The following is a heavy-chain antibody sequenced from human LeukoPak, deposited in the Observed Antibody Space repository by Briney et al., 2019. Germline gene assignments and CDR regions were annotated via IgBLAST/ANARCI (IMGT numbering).Heavy chain of an antibody. CDR3: ARRGWFGELFPANY. J-gene: IGHJ4*02. V-gene: IGHV3-48*03. D-gene: IGHD3-10*01. CDR2: ISSSGSTI. CDR1: GFTFSSYE. Sequence: GGSLRLSCAASGFTFSSYEMNWVRQAPGKGLEWVSYISSSGSTIYYADSVKGRFTISRDNAKNSLYLQMNSLRAEDTAVYYCARRGWFGELFPANYWGRGTLVTVSS.